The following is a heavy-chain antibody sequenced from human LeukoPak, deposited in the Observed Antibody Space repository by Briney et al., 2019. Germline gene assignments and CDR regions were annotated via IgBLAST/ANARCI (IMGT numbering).Heavy chain of an antibody. V-gene: IGHV3-23*01. CDR2: VSIHGGST. CDR3: ARDPSGSYSFFDY. Sequence: GGSLRLSCAASGLTFSSYAMCWVRQAPGKGLEWVSTVSIHGGSTYYADSVRGRFTISRDNSKKTLYLQMNSLRAEDTAVYYCARDPSGSYSFFDYWGQGTLVTVSS. D-gene: IGHD1-26*01. CDR1: GLTFSSYA. J-gene: IGHJ4*02.